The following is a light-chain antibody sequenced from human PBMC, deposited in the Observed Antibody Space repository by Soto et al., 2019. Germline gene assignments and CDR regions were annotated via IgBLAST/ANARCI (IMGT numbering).Light chain of an antibody. J-gene: IGKJ1*01. CDR1: QSVDSN. CDR3: QQYNNWWT. CDR2: GAS. V-gene: IGKV3-15*01. Sequence: EILMTQSPATLSVSXXXRXXXSFRASQSVDSNLAWYQQKPGQAPRLLIYGASTRATGISARFSGSGSGTEFTLTISSLQSEDFGVYYCQQYNNWWTFGQGTKVDIK.